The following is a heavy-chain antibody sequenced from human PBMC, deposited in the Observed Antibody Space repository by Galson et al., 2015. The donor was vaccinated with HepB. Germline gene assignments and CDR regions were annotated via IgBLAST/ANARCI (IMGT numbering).Heavy chain of an antibody. D-gene: IGHD6-6*01. CDR3: ATMYSSSSELGY. V-gene: IGHV3-23*01. CDR2: LSSSGGNT. Sequence: SLRLSCAASGFTFSSYAMSWVRQAPGKGLEWVSSLSSSGGNTYYADSVKGRFSISRDNSKNTVYLQMNSLRAEDTAVYYCATMYSSSSELGYWGQGTLVTVSS. J-gene: IGHJ4*02. CDR1: GFTFSSYA.